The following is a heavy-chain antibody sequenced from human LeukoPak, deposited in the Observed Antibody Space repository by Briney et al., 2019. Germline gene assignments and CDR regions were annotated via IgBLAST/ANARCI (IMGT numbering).Heavy chain of an antibody. D-gene: IGHD1-1*01. Sequence: QPGGSLRLSCAASGFTFSSYEMNWVRQAPGKGLEWVSYISSSGSTIYYADSVKGRFTISRDNAQNSLYLQMNSLRVEDTAIYYCARDPYNGAYSEGYYYYYMDVWGKGTTVTVSS. V-gene: IGHV3-48*03. CDR1: GFTFSSYE. CDR2: ISSSGSTI. J-gene: IGHJ6*03. CDR3: ARDPYNGAYSEGYYYYYMDV.